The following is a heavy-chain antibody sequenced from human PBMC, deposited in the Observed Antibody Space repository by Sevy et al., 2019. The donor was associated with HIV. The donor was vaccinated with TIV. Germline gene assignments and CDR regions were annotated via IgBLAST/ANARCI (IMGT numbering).Heavy chain of an antibody. Sequence: ASVKVSCKASGGTFSSYAISWVRQAPGQGLEWMGGIIPIFGTANYAQKFQGRVTITADESTSTAYMGLSSLRSEDTAVYYCASLAGTTDYYYGMDVWGQGTTVTVSS. CDR1: GGTFSSYA. CDR3: ASLAGTTDYYYGMDV. CDR2: IIPIFGTA. V-gene: IGHV1-69*13. J-gene: IGHJ6*02. D-gene: IGHD1-1*01.